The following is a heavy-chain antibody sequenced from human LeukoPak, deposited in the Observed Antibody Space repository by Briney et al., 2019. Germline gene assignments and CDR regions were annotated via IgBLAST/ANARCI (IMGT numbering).Heavy chain of an antibody. V-gene: IGHV4-59*01. CDR3: AGGVVGYYYYYMDV. J-gene: IGHJ6*03. CDR2: IYYSGST. CDR1: GGSISSYY. D-gene: IGHD3-3*01. Sequence: SETLSLTCTVSGGSISSYYWSWIRQPPGKGLEWIGYIYYSGSTNYNPSLKSRVTISVDTSKNQFSLKLSSVTAADTAVYYCAGGVVGYYYYYMDVWGKGTTVTVSS.